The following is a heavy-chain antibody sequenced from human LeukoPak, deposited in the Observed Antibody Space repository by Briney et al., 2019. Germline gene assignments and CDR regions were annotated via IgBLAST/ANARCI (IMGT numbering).Heavy chain of an antibody. CDR1: GYSISGGYY. CDR2: IFHTGSI. V-gene: IGHV4-38-2*01. D-gene: IGHD2/OR15-2a*01. CDR3: VRMGVSYYCDSSTYYPVAFDV. J-gene: IGHJ3*01. Sequence: SETLSLTCAVSGYSISGGYYWGWIRQSPGKGLEWIATIFHTGSIYHNPSLKSRVILSVDTSKNQFSLILTSVTAADTAVYYCVRMGVSYYCDSSTYYPVAFDVWGQGTMVTVSS.